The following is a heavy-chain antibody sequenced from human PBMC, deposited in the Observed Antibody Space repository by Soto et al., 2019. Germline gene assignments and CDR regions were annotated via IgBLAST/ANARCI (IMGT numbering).Heavy chain of an antibody. Sequence: EVQLLESGGDLVQPGGSLRLSCAASGFTFSKFVMRWVRQTPGKGLEWVSTITETGGDTYYTDSVKGRFTISRDNSKNTLYLQMTSLRAVDTALYYCTKASPDRHHMDVWGQGTTVTVSS. CDR2: ITETGGDT. V-gene: IGHV3-23*01. CDR1: GFTFSKFV. J-gene: IGHJ6*02. CDR3: TKASPDRHHMDV.